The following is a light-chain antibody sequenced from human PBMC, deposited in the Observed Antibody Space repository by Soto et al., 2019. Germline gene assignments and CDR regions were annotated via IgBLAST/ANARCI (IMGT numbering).Light chain of an antibody. J-gene: IGKJ1*01. CDR1: QSISTY. V-gene: IGKV1-39*01. CDR2: AAS. Sequence: DLQMTQSPSCLSASVGDSFTITCRASQSISTYLNWCQQKPGKAPKLLIYAASTLQSGVPSRLSGSGSGTEFTLTISSLKPEDFATYYCQQSYNTWTFGQGTKVDIK. CDR3: QQSYNTWT.